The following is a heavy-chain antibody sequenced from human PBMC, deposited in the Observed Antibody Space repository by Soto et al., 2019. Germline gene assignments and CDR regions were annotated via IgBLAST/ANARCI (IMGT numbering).Heavy chain of an antibody. D-gene: IGHD3-10*01. J-gene: IGHJ6*02. CDR2: IWYDGSNK. Sequence: SLILSCAASGFTFSSYGMHWVRQAPGKGLEWVAVIWYDGSNKYYADSVKGRSTISRDNSKNTLYLQMNSLRAEDTAVYYCARVGDYYGSGSYSTDYYYYYGMDVWGQGPTVTVSS. V-gene: IGHV3-33*01. CDR3: ARVGDYYGSGSYSTDYYYYYGMDV. CDR1: GFTFSSYG.